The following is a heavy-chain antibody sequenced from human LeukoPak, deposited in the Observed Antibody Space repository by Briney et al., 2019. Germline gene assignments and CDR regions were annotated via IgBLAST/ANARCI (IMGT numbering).Heavy chain of an antibody. CDR1: GYTLTELS. J-gene: IGHJ3*02. Sequence: ASVKVSCKVSGYTLTELSMHWVRQAPGKGLEWMGGFDPEDGETIYAQKFQGRVTMTEDTSTDTAYMELSSLRSDDTAVYYCARFSSLGRYDAFDIWGQGTMVTVSS. CDR3: ARFSSLGRYDAFDI. D-gene: IGHD3-10*01. V-gene: IGHV1-24*01. CDR2: FDPEDGET.